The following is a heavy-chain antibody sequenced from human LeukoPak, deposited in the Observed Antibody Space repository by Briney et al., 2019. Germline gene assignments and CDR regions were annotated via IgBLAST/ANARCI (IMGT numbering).Heavy chain of an antibody. D-gene: IGHD6-13*01. CDR1: GFTFSDYY. J-gene: IGHJ4*02. CDR2: ISSSSSYT. CDR3: ARDGAAAGPDRADFDF. Sequence: GGSLRLSCAASGFTFSDYYMSWIRQAPGKGLEWVSYISSSSSYTNYADSVKGRFTISRDNAKNSLYLQMNSLRAEDTAMYYCARDGAAAGPDRADFDFWGQGTLVTVSS. V-gene: IGHV3-11*05.